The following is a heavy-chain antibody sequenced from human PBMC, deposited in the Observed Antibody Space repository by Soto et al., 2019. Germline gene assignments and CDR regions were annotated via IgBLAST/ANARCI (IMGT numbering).Heavy chain of an antibody. D-gene: IGHD3-9*01. J-gene: IGHJ4*02. V-gene: IGHV4-39*01. CDR1: GVSISSSTQY. CDR2: IYSSGRT. Sequence: SETLSLTCIASGVSISSSTQYWGWIRQPPGKGLEWLASIYSSGRTYYNPPLKSRLIISVDTSKSQFSLKLSSVTAADTAVYYCVGFWPPPYSDALTDYTDAFDYWCQGTRVTVSS. CDR3: VGFWPPPYSDALTDYTDAFDY.